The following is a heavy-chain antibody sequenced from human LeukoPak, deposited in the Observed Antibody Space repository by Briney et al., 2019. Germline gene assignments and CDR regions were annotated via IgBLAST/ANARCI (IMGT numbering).Heavy chain of an antibody. Sequence: SETLSLTCTVSGGSISSYYWSWIRQPAGKGLEWIGRIYTTGNANYNPSLKSRVTMSIDTSKKQFSLNLSSVTAADTEVYYCARGKYYYDSNSSYRYFDPWGQGTLVTVSS. D-gene: IGHD3-22*01. CDR3: ARGKYYYDSNSSYRYFDP. V-gene: IGHV4-4*07. J-gene: IGHJ5*02. CDR1: GGSISSYY. CDR2: IYTTGNA.